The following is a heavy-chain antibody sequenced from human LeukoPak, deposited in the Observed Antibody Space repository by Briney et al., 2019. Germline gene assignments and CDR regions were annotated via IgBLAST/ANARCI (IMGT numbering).Heavy chain of an antibody. CDR2: INSGGDDT. Sequence: GGSLRLSCAASGFTFSTYWMHWVRQAPGKGLVWVSLINSGGDDTRYADSVKGRFTISRDNSKNTLYLQMNSLRAEDTAVYYCARDLHDYGMDVWGQGTTVTVSS. CDR3: ARDLHDYGMDV. J-gene: IGHJ6*02. CDR1: GFTFSTYW. V-gene: IGHV3-74*01.